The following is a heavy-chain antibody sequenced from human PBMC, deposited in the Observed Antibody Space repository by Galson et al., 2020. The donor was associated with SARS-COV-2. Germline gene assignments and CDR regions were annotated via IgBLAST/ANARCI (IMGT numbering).Heavy chain of an antibody. D-gene: IGHD3-22*01. Sequence: ASVKVSCKASGYTFTTFDINWVRQATGQGLEWLGWMNPNSGNTAYAQKFQGRVTMTRNTSISTAYMELSSLRSEDTAVYYCARAHYDSSGSEPGYWGQGTLVTGSS. CDR2: MNPNSGNT. CDR3: ARAHYDSSGSEPGY. V-gene: IGHV1-8*02. J-gene: IGHJ4*02. CDR1: GYTFTTFD.